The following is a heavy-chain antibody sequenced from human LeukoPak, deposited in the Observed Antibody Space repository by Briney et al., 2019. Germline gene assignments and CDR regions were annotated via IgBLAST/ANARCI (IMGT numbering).Heavy chain of an antibody. CDR2: IYYSGST. Sequence: SETLSLTCTVSGGSISSGGYYWSWIRQHPGKGLEWIGYIYYSGSTYYNPSLKSRVTISVDTSKNQFSLKLNSVTAADTAVYYCARDPAATRVDYGVWYFDLWGRGTLVTVSS. CDR1: GGSISSGGYY. CDR3: ARDPAATRVDYGVWYFDL. D-gene: IGHD4-17*01. V-gene: IGHV4-31*03. J-gene: IGHJ2*01.